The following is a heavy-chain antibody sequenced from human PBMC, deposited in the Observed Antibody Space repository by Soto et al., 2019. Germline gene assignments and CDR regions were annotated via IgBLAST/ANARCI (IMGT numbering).Heavy chain of an antibody. Sequence: SVKVSCKASGGTFSSYAISWVRQAPGQGLEWMGGIIPIFGTANYAQKFQGRVTITANESTSTAYMELSSLRSEDTAVYYCARKGTAAGTPFDPWGQGTLVTVSS. D-gene: IGHD6-13*01. CDR2: IIPIFGTA. V-gene: IGHV1-69*13. CDR1: GGTFSSYA. CDR3: ARKGTAAGTPFDP. J-gene: IGHJ5*02.